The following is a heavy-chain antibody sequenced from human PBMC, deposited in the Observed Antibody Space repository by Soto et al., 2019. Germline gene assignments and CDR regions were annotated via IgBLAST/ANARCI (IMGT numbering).Heavy chain of an antibody. D-gene: IGHD3-22*01. V-gene: IGHV3-23*01. Sequence: GGSLRLSCAASGFTFSSYAMSWVRQAPGKGLEWVSAISGSGGSTYYADSVKGRFTISRDNSKNTLYLQMNSLRAEDTAVYYCANLPTYYYDSSGYYYRYFQHWGQGTLVTVSS. CDR3: ANLPTYYYDSSGYYYRYFQH. J-gene: IGHJ1*01. CDR1: GFTFSSYA. CDR2: ISGSGGST.